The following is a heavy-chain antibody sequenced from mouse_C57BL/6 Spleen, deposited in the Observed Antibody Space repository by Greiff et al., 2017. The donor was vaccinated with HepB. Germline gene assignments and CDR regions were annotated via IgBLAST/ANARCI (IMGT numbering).Heavy chain of an antibody. CDR2: IYPRSGNT. J-gene: IGHJ2*01. Sequence: QVTLKVSGAELARPGASVKLSCKASGYTFTSYGISWVKQRTGQGLEWIGEIYPRSGNTYYNEKFKGKATLTADKSSSTAYMELRSLTSEDSAVYFCATPLRFDYWGQGTTLTVSS. CDR1: GYTFTSYG. D-gene: IGHD1-1*01. CDR3: ATPLRFDY. V-gene: IGHV1-81*01.